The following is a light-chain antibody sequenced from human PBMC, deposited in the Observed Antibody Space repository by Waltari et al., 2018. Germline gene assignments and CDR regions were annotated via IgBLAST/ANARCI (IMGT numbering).Light chain of an antibody. J-gene: IGKJ4*01. Sequence: DIQLTQSPSFLSTSVGDRVTLTCRANQDITSYLAWYQQKPGKAPKLLISAASTLQSAVPARFSGSGSGTEFTLTISSLQSEDIATYYCQQLLSYPLTFGGGTKVEIK. CDR3: QQLLSYPLT. CDR1: QDITSY. V-gene: IGKV1-9*01. CDR2: AAS.